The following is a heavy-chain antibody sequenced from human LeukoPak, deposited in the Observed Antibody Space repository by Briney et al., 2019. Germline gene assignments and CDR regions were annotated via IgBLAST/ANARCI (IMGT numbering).Heavy chain of an antibody. V-gene: IGHV2-70*04. CDR2: TDWDDDK. J-gene: IGHJ4*02. CDR3: ARMIRGTSGYYFDY. Sequence: SGPTLVNPTQTLTLTCTFSGFSLSTSGMRVSWIRQPPGKALEWLARTDWDDDKFYSTSLKTRLTISKDTPKNQVVLTMTNMDPVDTATYYCARMIRGTSGYYFDYWGQGSLVTVSS. CDR1: GFSLSTSGMR. D-gene: IGHD3-22*01.